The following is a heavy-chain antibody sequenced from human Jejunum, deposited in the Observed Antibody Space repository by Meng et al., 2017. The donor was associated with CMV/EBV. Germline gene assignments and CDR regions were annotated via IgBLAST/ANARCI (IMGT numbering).Heavy chain of an antibody. Sequence: VEWVEGGVGVVQPGWSLRLSLDAAGFTVSDDGMHWVRQAPGKGLEWVSFIRYDGSEDAYADSVKGRFAISRDNSKNALFLQMDSLRAEDTAMYYCAKDFLSGSLGELWDYWGQGTLVTVSS. J-gene: IGHJ4*02. CDR1: GFTVSDDG. CDR3: AKDFLSGSLGELWDY. D-gene: IGHD3-10*01. CDR2: IRYDGSED. V-gene: IGHV3-30*02.